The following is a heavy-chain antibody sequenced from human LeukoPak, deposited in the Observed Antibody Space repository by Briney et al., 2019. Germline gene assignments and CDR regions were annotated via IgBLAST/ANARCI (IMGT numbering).Heavy chain of an antibody. V-gene: IGHV4-59*01. D-gene: IGHD1-1*01. CDR3: TRDRELGY. J-gene: IGHJ4*02. Sequence: SETLSLTCTVSGGSISSYYWSWIRQPPGKGPEWIGWSYHRGSTSYNPSLKSRVAISVDTSKNQFSLNLNSVTAADTAVYYCTRDRELGYWGQGALVIVSS. CDR2: SYHRGST. CDR1: GGSISSYY.